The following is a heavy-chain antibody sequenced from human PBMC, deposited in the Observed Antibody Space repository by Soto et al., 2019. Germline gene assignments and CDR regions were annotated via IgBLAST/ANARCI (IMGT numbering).Heavy chain of an antibody. Sequence: GASVKVSCKASGGTFSSYAISWVRQAPGQGLEWMGGIIPIFGTANYAQKFQGRVTITADESTSTAYMELSSLRSEDTAVYYCARGRSSSKKHYYYYYGMDVWGQGTTVTVSS. J-gene: IGHJ6*02. D-gene: IGHD6-6*01. CDR3: ARGRSSSKKHYYYYYGMDV. CDR2: IIPIFGTA. CDR1: GGTFSSYA. V-gene: IGHV1-69*13.